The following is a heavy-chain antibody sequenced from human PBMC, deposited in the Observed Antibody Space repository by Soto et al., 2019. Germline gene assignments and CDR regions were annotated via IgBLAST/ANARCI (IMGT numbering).Heavy chain of an antibody. J-gene: IGHJ3*02. V-gene: IGHV2-5*02. Sequence: SGPTLGNPTHTRTLTCTFSGFSLTTVGMGVGWIRQPPGKALDWLGIIYWDDDKRYSPSLNGRVTFIKDTSKNQVVLTMTNVDPVDTGTYYCAHRNSRMFAFDIWGQGTLVTV. CDR1: GFSLTTVGMG. D-gene: IGHD3-10*02. CDR3: AHRNSRMFAFDI. CDR2: IYWDDDK.